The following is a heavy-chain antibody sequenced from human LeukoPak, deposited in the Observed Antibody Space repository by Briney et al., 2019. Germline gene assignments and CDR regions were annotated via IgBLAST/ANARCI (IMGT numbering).Heavy chain of an antibody. J-gene: IGHJ4*02. CDR3: ARAYYYDRSGSNFDY. Sequence: ASVKVSCKASGYTFTSYGISWVRQAPGQGLEWMGWISAYNGNRNYAQKFQGRVTMTTDTSTSTAYMELRSLRSDDTAVYYCARAYYYDRSGSNFDYWGQGTLVTVSS. CDR1: GYTFTSYG. V-gene: IGHV1-18*01. CDR2: ISAYNGNR. D-gene: IGHD3-22*01.